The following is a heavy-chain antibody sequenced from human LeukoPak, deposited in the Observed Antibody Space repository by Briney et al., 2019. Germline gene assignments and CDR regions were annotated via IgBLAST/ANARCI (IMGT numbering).Heavy chain of an antibody. J-gene: IGHJ4*02. V-gene: IGHV4-4*07. CDR2: IYTSGST. CDR1: GGSFSGYY. D-gene: IGHD3-3*01. CDR3: AREVRSRGPFDY. Sequence: SETLSLTCAVYGGSFSGYYWSWIRQPAGKGLEWIGRIYTSGSTNYNPSLKSRVTMSVDTSKNQFSLKLSSVTAADTAVYYCAREVRSRGPFDYWGQGTLVTVSS.